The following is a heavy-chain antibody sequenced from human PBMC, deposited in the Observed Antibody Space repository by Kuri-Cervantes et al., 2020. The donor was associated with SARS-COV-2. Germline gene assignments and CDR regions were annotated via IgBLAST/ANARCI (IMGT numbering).Heavy chain of an antibody. Sequence: GGSLRLSCAASGFTFSNAWMSWVRQAPGKGLEWVGRIKSKTDGGTTDYAAPVKGRFTISRDDSKNTLYLQMNSLKTEDTAVYYCTTVEPTPEYYDSWSGPTYYYYMDVWGKGTTVTVSS. D-gene: IGHD3-3*01. CDR2: IKSKTDGGTT. J-gene: IGHJ6*03. CDR3: TTVEPTPEYYDSWSGPTYYYYMDV. V-gene: IGHV3-15*01. CDR1: GFTFSNAW.